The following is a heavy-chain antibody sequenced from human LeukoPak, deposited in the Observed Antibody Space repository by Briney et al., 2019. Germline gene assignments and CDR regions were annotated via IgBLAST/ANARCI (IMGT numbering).Heavy chain of an antibody. Sequence: MASETLSLTCTVSGSSISSYYWSWIRQPPGKGLEWIGYIYYSGSTNYNPSLKSRVTISVDTSKNQFSLKLSSVTAADTAVYYCAREGDGYNRNFDYWGQGTLVTVSS. CDR1: GSSISSYY. J-gene: IGHJ4*02. V-gene: IGHV4-59*01. D-gene: IGHD5-24*01. CDR2: IYYSGST. CDR3: AREGDGYNRNFDY.